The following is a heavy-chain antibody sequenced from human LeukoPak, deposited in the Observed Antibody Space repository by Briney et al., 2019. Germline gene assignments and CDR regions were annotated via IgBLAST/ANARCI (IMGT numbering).Heavy chain of an antibody. J-gene: IGHJ4*02. D-gene: IGHD2-15*01. V-gene: IGHV3-23*01. CDR2: LSGSGGST. CDR3: AKGRCSGGSCYGRGFDY. Sequence: GGSLRLSCAASGFTFDTYAMGWVRQAPGKGLEWVSGLSGSGGSTYYADSVKGRFTISRDNAKNTLYLQMNSLRAEVTAVYYCAKGRCSGGSCYGRGFDYWGQGTLVTVSS. CDR1: GFTFDTYA.